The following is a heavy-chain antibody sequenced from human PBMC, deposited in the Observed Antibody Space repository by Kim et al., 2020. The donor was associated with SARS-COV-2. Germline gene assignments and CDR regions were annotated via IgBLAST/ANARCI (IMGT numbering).Heavy chain of an antibody. J-gene: IGHJ4*02. CDR2: TSYRSNWDN. Sequence: SQTLSLTCAISGDSISSNSVAWYWIRQSPSRGLEWLGRTSYRSNWDNDYAVSGKSRINVNPDTSQNHFSLQLNSVTPEDKAVYYCARGYKYALDYWGQGTLVTVSS. CDR3: ARGYKYALDY. V-gene: IGHV6-1*01. D-gene: IGHD2-8*01. CDR1: GDSISSNSVA.